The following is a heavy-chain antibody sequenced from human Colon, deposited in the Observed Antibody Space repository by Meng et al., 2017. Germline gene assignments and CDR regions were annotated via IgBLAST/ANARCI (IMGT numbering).Heavy chain of an antibody. J-gene: IGHJ4*02. V-gene: IGHV3-66*02. CDR1: GLTVSTNY. CDR2: IHSGGST. CDR3: ARDPGYGDPRDF. D-gene: IGHD4-17*01. Sequence: VQLVESGGGLVQPGGSLRLSCAASGLTVSTNYMSWVRQAPGKGLEWLSIIHSGGSTYYADSVRGRFTISRDNSKNTVHLQMNSLRTEDTAVYYCARDPGYGDPRDFWGQGTLVTVSS.